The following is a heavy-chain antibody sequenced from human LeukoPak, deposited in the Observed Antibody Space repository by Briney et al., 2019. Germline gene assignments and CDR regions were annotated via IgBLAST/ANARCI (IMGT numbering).Heavy chain of an antibody. Sequence: GGSLGLSCAASGFTFSSYAMSWVRQAPGKGLEWVSAISGSGGSTYYADSVKGRFTISRDNSKNTLYLQMNSLRAEDTAVYYCAKDITMVRGVTPDAFDIWGQGTMVTVSS. CDR3: AKDITMVRGVTPDAFDI. D-gene: IGHD3-10*01. CDR2: ISGSGGST. CDR1: GFTFSSYA. J-gene: IGHJ3*02. V-gene: IGHV3-23*01.